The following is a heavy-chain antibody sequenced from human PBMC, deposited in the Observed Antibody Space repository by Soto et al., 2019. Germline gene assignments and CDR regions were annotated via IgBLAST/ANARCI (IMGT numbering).Heavy chain of an antibody. CDR1: GFTFSSYS. D-gene: IGHD6-13*01. CDR2: ISSSSSTI. J-gene: IGHJ4*02. CDR3: AKDRGRAEAGTLSYYFDY. Sequence: GSLRLSCAASGFTFSSYSMNWVRQAPGKGLEWVSYISSSSSTIYYADSVKGRFTISRDNAKNSLYLQMNSLRAEDTAVYYCAKDRGRAEAGTLSYYFDYWGQGTLVTVSS. V-gene: IGHV3-48*01.